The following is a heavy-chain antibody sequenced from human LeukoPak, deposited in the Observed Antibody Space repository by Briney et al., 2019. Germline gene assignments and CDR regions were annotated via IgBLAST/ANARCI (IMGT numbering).Heavy chain of an antibody. D-gene: IGHD3-10*01. J-gene: IGHJ4*02. CDR3: TGSFGELTFFDN. Sequence: PAGGALRLSCRASGFTFGDYGMSWVRQAPGKGLEWVGFIRSKTYGGTTEYAASVTGRFTISRADSKSIAYLQMNSLKTEDTAVYYCTGSFGELTFFDNWGQGTLVTVSS. CDR1: GFTFGDYG. CDR2: IRSKTYGGTT. V-gene: IGHV3-49*04.